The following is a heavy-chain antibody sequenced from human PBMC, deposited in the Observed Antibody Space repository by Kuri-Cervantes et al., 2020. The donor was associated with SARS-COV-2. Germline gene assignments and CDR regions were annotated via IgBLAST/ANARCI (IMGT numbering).Heavy chain of an antibody. Sequence: SVKVSCKASGGTFSSYAISWVRQAPGQGLEWMGGIIPIFGTANYAQKFQGRVTITADESTSTAYMELSSPRSEDTAVYYCARDWRYCSSTSCLNWFDPWGQGTLVTVSS. J-gene: IGHJ5*02. CDR1: GGTFSSYA. D-gene: IGHD2-2*01. CDR3: ARDWRYCSSTSCLNWFDP. V-gene: IGHV1-69*13. CDR2: IIPIFGTA.